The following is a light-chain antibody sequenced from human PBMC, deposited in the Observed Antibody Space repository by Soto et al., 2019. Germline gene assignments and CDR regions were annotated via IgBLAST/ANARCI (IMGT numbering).Light chain of an antibody. V-gene: IGKV3-15*01. Sequence: DIAVTQSPATLSVSPGERATLSCMASQSVSRNLAWYQQKPGQAPRLLIYGASTRATGIPPRFSGSGSGTEFTLTISSLHSEDFAVYYCLQYNRWPRTFGQGTKVDMK. CDR2: GAS. J-gene: IGKJ1*01. CDR3: LQYNRWPRT. CDR1: QSVSRN.